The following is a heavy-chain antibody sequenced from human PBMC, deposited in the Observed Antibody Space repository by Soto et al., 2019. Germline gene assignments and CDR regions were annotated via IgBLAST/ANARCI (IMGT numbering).Heavy chain of an antibody. V-gene: IGHV4-39*01. J-gene: IGHJ5*02. D-gene: IGHD3-22*01. Sequence: SETLSLTCTVSLCSITNSRHYWGWIRLSPGKGLEWIGSIYYSGTTYNNPSLKSRATISVDTSKNQFSLKLTSVSAADTAVYYCVRSPSDSAGYYHEVGWFDPWGQGAPVTVSS. CDR3: VRSPSDSAGYYHEVGWFDP. CDR2: IYYSGTT. CDR1: LCSITNSRHY.